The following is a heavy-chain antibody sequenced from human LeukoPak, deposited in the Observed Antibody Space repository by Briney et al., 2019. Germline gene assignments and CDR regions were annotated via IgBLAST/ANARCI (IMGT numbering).Heavy chain of an antibody. V-gene: IGHV3-21*01. Sequence: KAGGSLRLSCEASGFTFSTNSMTWVRQAPGRGLEWVSIISSGSSAIFTAGALKGRITISRDDAKNLLYLDMNSRRAEDTAVYYCARGHAAVTRHFDFWGQGTLVTVSS. D-gene: IGHD4-17*01. J-gene: IGHJ4*02. CDR3: ARGHAAVTRHFDF. CDR1: GFTFSTNS. CDR2: ISSGSSAI.